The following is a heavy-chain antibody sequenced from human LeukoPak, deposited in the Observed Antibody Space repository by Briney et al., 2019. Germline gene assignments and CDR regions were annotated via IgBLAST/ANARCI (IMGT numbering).Heavy chain of an antibody. CDR3: ARNLKNYYDSNGYFDY. CDR2: ISSRGDYI. V-gene: IGHV3-21*01. Sequence: PGGSLRLSCVASGCTFSSYNINWVRQAPGKGLDWASSISSRGDYIYYADSVKGRFTISRDNAKNSLYLQMNSLRAEDTAAYYCARNLKNYYDSNGYFDYWGQGTLVTVSS. CDR1: GCTFSSYN. J-gene: IGHJ4*02. D-gene: IGHD3-22*01.